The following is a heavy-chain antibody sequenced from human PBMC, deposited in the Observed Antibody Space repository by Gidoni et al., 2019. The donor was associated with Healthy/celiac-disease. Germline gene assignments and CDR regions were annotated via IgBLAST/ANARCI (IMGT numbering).Heavy chain of an antibody. J-gene: IGHJ3*02. V-gene: IGHV3-30*18. Sequence: TFSSYGMHWVRQAPGKGLEWVAVISYDGSNKYYADSVKGRFTSSRDNSKNTLYLQMNSLRAEDTAVYYCAKPVNLRYDTGAFDIWGQGTKGHRLF. CDR1: TFSSYG. D-gene: IGHD3-22*01. CDR3: AKPVNLRYDTGAFDI. CDR2: ISYDGSNK.